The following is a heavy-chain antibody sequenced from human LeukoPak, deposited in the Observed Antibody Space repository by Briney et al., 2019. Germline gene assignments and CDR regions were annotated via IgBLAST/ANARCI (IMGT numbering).Heavy chain of an antibody. D-gene: IGHD1-26*01. CDR3: ASTADPEYTGSYWRQGGTFDI. CDR2: IIIKNEKT. CDR1: GYTFNNYV. V-gene: IGHV1-18*01. Sequence: ASVTVSYKASGYTFNNYVINWVRQAPAQGLEWMGLIIIKNEKTKYAHEVHNRLTMTTDTSTNTAYMELRSLKFDDTAVYYWASTADPEYTGSYWRQGGTFDIWGQGTMVTVSS. J-gene: IGHJ3*02.